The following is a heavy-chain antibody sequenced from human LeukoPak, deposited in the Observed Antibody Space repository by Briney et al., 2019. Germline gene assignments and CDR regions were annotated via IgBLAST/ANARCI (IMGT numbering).Heavy chain of an antibody. V-gene: IGHV3-23*01. D-gene: IGHD3-10*01. Sequence: PGGSLRLSCAASGFTFSSYAMSWVRQAPGKGLEWVSAISGSGGSTYYADSVKGRFTISRDNSKNTLYLQMNSLRAEDTAVYYCAKDRVWFGELLRLSHWFDPWGQGTLVTVSS. CDR3: AKDRVWFGELLRLSHWFDP. CDR2: ISGSGGST. J-gene: IGHJ5*02. CDR1: GFTFSSYA.